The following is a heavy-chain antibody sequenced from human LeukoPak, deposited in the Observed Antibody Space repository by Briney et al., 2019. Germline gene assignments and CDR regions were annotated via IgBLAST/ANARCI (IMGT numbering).Heavy chain of an antibody. CDR1: GGPITSSSYH. J-gene: IGHJ4*02. Sequence: PSEILSLTCSVSGGPITSSSYHWGWIRQPPGKGLEWIGCNNYIGSTSYNPSLKSRVTISLDTSKNQLSLKLSSVTAADTAVYYCARGVGATGWYYFDFWGQGTLVTVSS. CDR3: ARGVGATGWYYFDF. D-gene: IGHD6-19*01. CDR2: NNYIGST. V-gene: IGHV4-39*02.